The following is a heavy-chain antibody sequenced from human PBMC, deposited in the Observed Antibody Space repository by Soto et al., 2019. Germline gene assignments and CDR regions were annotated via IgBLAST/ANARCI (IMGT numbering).Heavy chain of an antibody. V-gene: IGHV4-39*01. CDR3: ARHRRETGTYAQPLDY. CDR1: GGSISSTSYY. Sequence: SETLSLTCTVSGGSISSTSYYWGWIRQPPGKGLEWSGSISSGGSTYHNPSLRSRVTISVDTSKSQFSLDLTSVTAADTAVYYCARHRRETGTYAQPLDYWGQGTLVTVSS. J-gene: IGHJ4*02. CDR2: ISSGGST. D-gene: IGHD1-1*01.